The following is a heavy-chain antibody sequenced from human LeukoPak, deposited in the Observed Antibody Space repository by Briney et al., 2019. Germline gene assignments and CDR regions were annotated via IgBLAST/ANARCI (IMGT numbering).Heavy chain of an antibody. CDR3: TREGYGVDS. D-gene: IGHD5-18*01. CDR1: GFTFSGFW. CDR2: IKQDGSEN. J-gene: IGHJ4*02. Sequence: GGPLRLSCAASGFTFSGFWMSWVRQAPGKGLEWVANIKQDGSENYYVDSVKGRFIISRDNARNSLYLQMNSLRAEDTAMYYCTREGYGVDSWGQGTLVTVAS. V-gene: IGHV3-7*01.